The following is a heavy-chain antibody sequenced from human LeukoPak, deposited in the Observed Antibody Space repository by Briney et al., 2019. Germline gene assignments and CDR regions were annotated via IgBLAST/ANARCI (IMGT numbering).Heavy chain of an antibody. Sequence: PSETLSLTCAVYGGSFSGYYWSWIRQPPGKGLEWIGEINHSGSTNYNPSLKSRVTISVDTSKNQFSLKLSSVTAADTAVYYCARGPGVAAAGTQYFDYWGQGTLVTVSS. CDR3: ARGPGVAAAGTQYFDY. D-gene: IGHD6-13*01. J-gene: IGHJ4*02. CDR2: INHSGST. V-gene: IGHV4-34*01. CDR1: GGSFSGYY.